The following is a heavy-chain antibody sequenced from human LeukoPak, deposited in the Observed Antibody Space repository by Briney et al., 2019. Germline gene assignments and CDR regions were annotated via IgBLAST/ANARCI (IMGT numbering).Heavy chain of an antibody. V-gene: IGHV1-8*01. D-gene: IGHD3-9*01. CDR2: MNPNSGNT. CDR3: ARGQLLRYFDWLLSPLNWFDP. CDR1: GYTFTSYD. J-gene: IGHJ5*02. Sequence: ASVKVSCKASGYTFTSYDINWVRQATGQGLEWMGWMNPNSGNTGYAQKFQGRVTMTRNTSISTAYMELSSLRSEDTAVYYCARGQLLRYFDWLLSPLNWFDPWGQGTLVTVSS.